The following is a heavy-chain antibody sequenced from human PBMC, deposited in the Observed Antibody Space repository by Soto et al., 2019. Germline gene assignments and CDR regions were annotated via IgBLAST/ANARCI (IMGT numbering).Heavy chain of an antibody. CDR2: ISGSGGST. Sequence: PGGSLRLSCAASGFTFSSYAMSWVRQAPGKGLEWVSAISGSGGSTYYADSVKGRFTISRDNSKNTLYLQMNSLRAEDTAVYYCATPPHTVTYSIAVAGTPDNWGQGTLVTVSS. J-gene: IGHJ4*02. CDR3: ATPPHTVTYSIAVAGTPDN. D-gene: IGHD6-19*01. V-gene: IGHV3-23*01. CDR1: GFTFSSYA.